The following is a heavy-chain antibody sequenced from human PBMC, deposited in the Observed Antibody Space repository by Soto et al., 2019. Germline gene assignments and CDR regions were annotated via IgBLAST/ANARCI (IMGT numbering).Heavy chain of an antibody. D-gene: IGHD1-26*01. V-gene: IGHV4-31*03. CDR1: GGSFSSDSLI. CDR2: IYYSGTT. J-gene: IGHJ6*02. Sequence: PSETLSLTCSVSGGSFSSDSLIWSWVRQVPGKGLEWIGYIYYSGTTYYNPSLRSRVIMSVDTSKNQFSLKLSSVTAADTAVYYCARENKWDGMDVWGQGTTVTVSS. CDR3: ARENKWDGMDV.